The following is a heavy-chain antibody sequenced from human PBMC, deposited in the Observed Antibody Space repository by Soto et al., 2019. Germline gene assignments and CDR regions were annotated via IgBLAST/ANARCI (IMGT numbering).Heavy chain of an antibody. CDR3: AKDGSWDGGGGES. V-gene: IGHV1-69*18. CDR1: GVTFSSYA. J-gene: IGHJ4*02. CDR2: IIPVFRTS. Sequence: QVQLVQSGAELKKPGSSVKVSCSASGVTFSSYAFTWVRQAPGQGLEWMGNIIPVFRTSNYAQGFQGRLTISADESTITIYMELSSLRSEDTAVYFCAKDGSWDGGGGESWGQGTLVIVSS. D-gene: IGHD3-16*01.